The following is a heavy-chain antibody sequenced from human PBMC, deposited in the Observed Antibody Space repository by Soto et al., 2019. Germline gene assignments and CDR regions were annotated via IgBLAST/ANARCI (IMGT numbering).Heavy chain of an antibody. V-gene: IGHV1-69*01. CDR3: ARLWVGPVVGPDADY. Sequence: QVQLVQSGAEVKKPGSSVKVSCKASGGTFSSYGISWVRQAPGQGLEWMGGIIPIFGTANYAQKFQGRVTITADESTSKGYKELNSFRSKDIAVYYWARLWVGPVVGPDADYWGQGTLVTVSS. J-gene: IGHJ4*02. CDR2: IIPIFGTA. D-gene: IGHD3-10*01. CDR1: GGTFSSYG.